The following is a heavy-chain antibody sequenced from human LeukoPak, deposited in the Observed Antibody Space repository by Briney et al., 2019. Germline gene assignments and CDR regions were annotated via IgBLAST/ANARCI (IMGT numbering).Heavy chain of an antibody. CDR1: GGSISSSSYY. V-gene: IGHV4-39*01. CDR3: ARLASGPGNAFDI. Sequence: SETLSLTCTVSGGSISSSSYYWGWIRQPPGKGLEWIGSIYYSGSTYYNPSLKSRVTISVDTSKNQFSLKLGSVTAADTAVYYCARLASGPGNAFDIWGQGTMVTVSS. J-gene: IGHJ3*02. CDR2: IYYSGST. D-gene: IGHD3-10*01.